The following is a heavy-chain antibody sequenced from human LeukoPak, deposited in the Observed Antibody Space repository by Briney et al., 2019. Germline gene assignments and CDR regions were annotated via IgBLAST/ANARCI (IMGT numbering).Heavy chain of an antibody. CDR1: GFSFSSHG. CDR3: AELGITMIGGV. Sequence: GGSLRLSCAVSGFSFSSHGMSWVRQAPGKGLEWVSAISGSGDTYYADSVKGRFTISRDNAKNSLYLQMNSLRAEDTAVYYCAELGITMIGGVWGKGTTVTISS. CDR2: ISGSGDT. J-gene: IGHJ6*04. V-gene: IGHV3-23*01. D-gene: IGHD3-10*02.